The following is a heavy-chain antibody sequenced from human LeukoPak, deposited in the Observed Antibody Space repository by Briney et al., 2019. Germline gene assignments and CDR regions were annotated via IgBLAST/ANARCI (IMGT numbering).Heavy chain of an antibody. V-gene: IGHV1-18*01. J-gene: IGHJ4*02. CDR3: ARDRVDTPYRGSYY. CDR1: GYTFINYG. D-gene: IGHD5-18*01. Sequence: ASVKVSCKASGYTFINYGISWVRQAPGQGLEWMGWISAYNGNTNYAQKLQGRVTMTTDTSTSTAYMELRSLRSDDTAVYYCARDRVDTPYRGSYYWGQGTLVTVSS. CDR2: ISAYNGNT.